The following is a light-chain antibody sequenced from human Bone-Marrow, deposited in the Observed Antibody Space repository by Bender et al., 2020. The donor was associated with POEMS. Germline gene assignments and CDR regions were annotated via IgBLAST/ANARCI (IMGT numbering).Light chain of an antibody. CDR3: NSYTSSSTVV. V-gene: IGLV2-8*01. CDR2: EFS. CDR1: SVFNYNY. Sequence: QSALTQPPSASGSPGQSVTISCTGSSVFNYNYVSWYQQHPGKAPNLLIYEFSKWPSGFPNRFSGSKFGDTASLTVAGLQAEDEAVYYCNSYTSSSTVVFGGGTKVTVL. J-gene: IGLJ2*01.